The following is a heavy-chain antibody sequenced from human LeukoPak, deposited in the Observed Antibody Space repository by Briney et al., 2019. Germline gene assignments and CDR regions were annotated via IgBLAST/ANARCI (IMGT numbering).Heavy chain of an antibody. D-gene: IGHD3-22*01. Sequence: GGSLRLSCAASGFTFSSYAMSWVRQAPGKGLEWVSYISSSGSTRYYADSVKGRFTISRDNAKNSLYLQMNSLRAEDTAVYYCAGGDSSGYYPIDYWGQGTLVTVSS. CDR3: AGGDSSGYYPIDY. CDR2: ISSSGSTR. J-gene: IGHJ4*02. CDR1: GFTFSSYA. V-gene: IGHV3-48*03.